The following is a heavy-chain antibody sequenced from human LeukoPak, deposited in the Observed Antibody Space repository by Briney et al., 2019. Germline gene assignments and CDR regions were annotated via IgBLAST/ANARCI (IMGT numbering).Heavy chain of an antibody. CDR3: ARVGITIFGVRVDP. CDR1: GGSISSYY. Sequence: SETLSLTCTVSGGSISSYYWSWIRQPPGKGLEWIGYIYYSGSTNYNPSLKSRVTISVDTSKNQFSLKLSSVTVADTAVYYCARVGITIFGVRVDPWGQGTLVTVSS. CDR2: IYYSGST. D-gene: IGHD3-3*01. J-gene: IGHJ5*02. V-gene: IGHV4-59*01.